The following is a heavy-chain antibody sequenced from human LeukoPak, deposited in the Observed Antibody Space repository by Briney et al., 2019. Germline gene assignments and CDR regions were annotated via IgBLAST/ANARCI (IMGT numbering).Heavy chain of an antibody. CDR3: ARGPPYIVVVTAIGFFDY. J-gene: IGHJ4*02. CDR1: GVSISSSSYY. CDR2: IYYSGST. Sequence: PSETLSLTCTVSGVSISSSSYYWGWIRQPPGKGLEWIGSIYYSGSTYYNPSLKSRVTISVDTSKNQFSLKLSSVTAADTAVYYCARGPPYIVVVTAIGFFDYWGQGTLVTVSS. D-gene: IGHD2-21*02. V-gene: IGHV4-39*01.